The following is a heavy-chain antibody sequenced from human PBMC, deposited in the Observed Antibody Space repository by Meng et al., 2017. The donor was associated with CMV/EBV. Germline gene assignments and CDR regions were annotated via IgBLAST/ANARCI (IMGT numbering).Heavy chain of an antibody. V-gene: IGHV1-18*01. CDR3: ARGVPLGIIYSFDY. Sequence: VQMVQSGVEVKKPGHSVKVSCKASGYTFTGYGISWVRQVPGQGLEWMGWISVYNGHTNFAQNLQGRVTMTTDTSTSTAYVELGSLRSDDTAIYYCARGVPLGIIYSFDYWGQGTLVTVSS. CDR2: ISVYNGHT. CDR1: GYTFTGYG. D-gene: IGHD2-21*01. J-gene: IGHJ4*01.